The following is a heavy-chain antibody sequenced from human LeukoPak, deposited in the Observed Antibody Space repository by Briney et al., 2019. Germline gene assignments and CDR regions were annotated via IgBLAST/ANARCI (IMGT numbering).Heavy chain of an antibody. CDR1: GFTFSSYA. V-gene: IGHV3-30*04. CDR3: ARVRSEPYYYYGMDV. D-gene: IGHD1-14*01. CDR2: ISYDGSNK. Sequence: GGSLRLPCAASGFTFSSYAMYRVRQAPGKGLEWVAVISYDGSNKYYADSVKGRFTISRDNSKNTLYLQMNSLRAEDTAVYYCARVRSEPYYYYGMDVWGQGTTVTVSS. J-gene: IGHJ6*02.